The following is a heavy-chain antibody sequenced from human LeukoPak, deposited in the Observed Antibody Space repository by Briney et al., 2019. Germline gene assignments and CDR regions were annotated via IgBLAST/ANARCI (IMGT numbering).Heavy chain of an antibody. CDR3: ATYGSGTNHRKGFDY. CDR2: LSSSGATT. D-gene: IGHD3-10*01. V-gene: IGHV3-23*01. J-gene: IGHJ4*02. Sequence: PGGSLRLSCAASGFTFSTYAMSWVRQAPGKGLEWVSGLSSSGATTYYADSVKGRFTISRDNSKNMLYLQMNSLRAEDTAVYYCATYGSGTNHRKGFDYWGQGTLVTVSS. CDR1: GFTFSTYA.